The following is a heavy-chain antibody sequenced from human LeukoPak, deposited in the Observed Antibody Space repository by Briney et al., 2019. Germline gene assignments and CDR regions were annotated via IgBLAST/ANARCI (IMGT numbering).Heavy chain of an antibody. CDR3: ATDSSSSDRAYYYYGMDV. D-gene: IGHD6-6*01. J-gene: IGHJ6*02. CDR2: FDPEDGET. CDR1: GYTLTELS. Sequence: ASVKVSCKVSGYTLTELSMHWVRQAPGKGLEWMGGFDPEDGETIYAQKFRGRVTMTEDTSTDTAYMELSSLRSEDTAVYYCATDSSSSDRAYYYYGMDVWGQGTTVTVSS. V-gene: IGHV1-24*01.